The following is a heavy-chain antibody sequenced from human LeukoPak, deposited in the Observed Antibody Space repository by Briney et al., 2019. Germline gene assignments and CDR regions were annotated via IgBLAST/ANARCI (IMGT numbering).Heavy chain of an antibody. CDR3: ARAGGYSSSWYFRDAFDI. Sequence: SETLSLTCTVSGGFISSYYWSWIRQPPGKGLECIGYIYYSGSTNYNPSLKSRVTISVDTSKNQFSLKLSSVTAADTAVYYCARAGGYSSSWYFRDAFDIWGQGTMVTVSS. D-gene: IGHD6-13*01. J-gene: IGHJ3*02. CDR1: GGFISSYY. V-gene: IGHV4-59*01. CDR2: IYYSGST.